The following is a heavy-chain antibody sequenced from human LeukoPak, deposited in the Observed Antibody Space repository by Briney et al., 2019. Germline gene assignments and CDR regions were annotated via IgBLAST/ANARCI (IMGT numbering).Heavy chain of an antibody. J-gene: IGHJ4*02. V-gene: IGHV3-15*01. CDR1: GFTFSNAW. Sequence: GGSLRLSCAASGFTFSNAWMSWVHQAPGKGLEWVGRIKSKTDGGTTDSAAPVKGRFTISRDDSNNTLYLQMNSLKTEDTAVYYCMYFWRRSSLVDYWGQGTLVTVSS. CDR2: IKSKTDGGTT. D-gene: IGHD3-3*01. CDR3: MYFWRRSSLVDY.